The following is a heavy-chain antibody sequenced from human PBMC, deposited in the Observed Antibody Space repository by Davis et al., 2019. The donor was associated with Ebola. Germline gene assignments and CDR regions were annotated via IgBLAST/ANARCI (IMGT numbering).Heavy chain of an antibody. CDR1: GGSISSGGYS. V-gene: IGHV4-30-2*01. CDR2: IYHSGST. Sequence: SETLSLTCAVSGGSISSGGYSWSWIRQPPGKGLEWIGYIYHSGSTNYNPSLKSRVTISVDTSKNQFSLKLSSVTAADTAVYYCARQAGWFDPWGQGTLVTVSS. CDR3: ARQAGWFDP. D-gene: IGHD6-13*01. J-gene: IGHJ5*02.